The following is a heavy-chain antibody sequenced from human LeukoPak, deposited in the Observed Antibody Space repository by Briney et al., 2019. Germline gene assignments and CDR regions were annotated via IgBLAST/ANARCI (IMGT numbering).Heavy chain of an antibody. CDR3: ARSVLGYSYGLHIDY. Sequence: SETLSLTCTVSGGSISSYYWSWIRQSPGEGLEWIGCIHYRGSTNYNPSLKSRVTISVDTSKNQFSLKLSSLTAADTAVYYCARSVLGYSYGLHIDYWGQGTLVTVSS. CDR2: IHYRGST. V-gene: IGHV4-59*01. D-gene: IGHD5-18*01. J-gene: IGHJ4*02. CDR1: GGSISSYY.